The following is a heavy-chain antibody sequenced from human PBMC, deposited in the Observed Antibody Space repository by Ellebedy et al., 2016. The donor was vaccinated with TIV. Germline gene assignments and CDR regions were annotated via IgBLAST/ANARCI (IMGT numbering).Heavy chain of an antibody. Sequence: GGSLRLSXAASGFTFSSYWMHWVRQAPGKGLVWVSRINSDGSSTSYADSVRGRFTISRDNGKNTLDLQMSSLRAEDTAVYYCARLKAVADTGDYWGQGILVTVSS. V-gene: IGHV3-74*01. CDR2: INSDGSST. J-gene: IGHJ4*02. CDR3: ARLKAVADTGDY. D-gene: IGHD6-19*01. CDR1: GFTFSSYW.